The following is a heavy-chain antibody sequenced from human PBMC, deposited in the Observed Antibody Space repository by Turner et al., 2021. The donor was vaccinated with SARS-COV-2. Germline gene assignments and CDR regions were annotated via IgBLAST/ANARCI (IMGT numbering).Heavy chain of an antibody. CDR3: ARDLSTYDYFDY. CDR2: IADEGSNK. CDR1: GFTFSSYA. D-gene: IGHD2-21*01. V-gene: IGHV3-30-3*01. J-gene: IGHJ4*02. Sequence: QVQLGASGGGVVQPGRSLRLSCAASGFTFSSYAMHWVRQAPGKGREWVAVIADEGSNKYYADSVKGRFTISRDKSKNTLYLQMNSLRAEDTAVYYCARDLSTYDYFDYWGQGTLVTVSS.